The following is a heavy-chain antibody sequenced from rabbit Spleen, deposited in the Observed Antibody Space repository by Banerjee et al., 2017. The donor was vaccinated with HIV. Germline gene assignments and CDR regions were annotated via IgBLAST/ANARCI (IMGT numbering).Heavy chain of an antibody. CDR2: IGTGSSGVT. D-gene: IGHD4-1*01. CDR1: GFSFSSGYY. CDR3: ARDLTDVIGWNFGW. J-gene: IGHJ4*01. V-gene: IGHV1S45*01. Sequence: QQQLEESGGGLVKPGGTLTLTCTASGFSFSSGYYMGWVRQAPGKGLEWIACIGTGSSGVTYYATWAKSRFTISKTSSTTVTLQVTSLTAADTATYFCARDLTDVIGWNFGWWGQGTLVTVS.